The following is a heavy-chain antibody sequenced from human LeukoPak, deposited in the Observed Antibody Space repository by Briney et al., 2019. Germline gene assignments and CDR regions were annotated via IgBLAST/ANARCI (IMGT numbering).Heavy chain of an antibody. J-gene: IGHJ4*02. CDR3: ANLYGDSGLDY. V-gene: IGHV3-30*18. CDR2: ISYDGINK. Sequence: GGSLRLSCAASGLTFSSYGMHWVRRPPGKGLEWVAVISYDGINKYHADSVKGRFTISRDNSKNTLYLQMNSLRAEDTALYYCANLYGDSGLDYWGQGTLVTVSS. D-gene: IGHD4-17*01. CDR1: GLTFSSYG.